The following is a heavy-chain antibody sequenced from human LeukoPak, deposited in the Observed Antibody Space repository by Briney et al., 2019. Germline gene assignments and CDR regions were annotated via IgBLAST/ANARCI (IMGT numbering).Heavy chain of an antibody. CDR1: GGSISSYY. D-gene: IGHD2-21*01. Sequence: SETLSLTCTVSGGSISSYYWSWIRQPPGKGLEWIGCIYYSGSTNYNPSLKSRVTISVDTSKNQFSLKLSSVTAADTAVYYCAGYSLALDYWGQGTLVTVSS. J-gene: IGHJ4*02. CDR3: AGYSLALDY. CDR2: IYYSGST. V-gene: IGHV4-59*08.